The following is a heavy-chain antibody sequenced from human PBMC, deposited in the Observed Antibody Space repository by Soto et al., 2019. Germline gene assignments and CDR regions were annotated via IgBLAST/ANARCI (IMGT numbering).Heavy chain of an antibody. Sequence: GGSLRLCGAAAGFTVSGDGGNFVHQTPGKGLEWVSYISSSSSTIYYADSVKGRFTISRDNAKNSLYLQMNSLRDEDTVVYYCARPEYSSSSYGMDVWGQGTTVTVSS. CDR3: ARPEYSSSSYGMDV. J-gene: IGHJ6*02. D-gene: IGHD6-6*01. CDR2: ISSSSSTI. CDR1: GFTVSGDG. V-gene: IGHV3-48*02.